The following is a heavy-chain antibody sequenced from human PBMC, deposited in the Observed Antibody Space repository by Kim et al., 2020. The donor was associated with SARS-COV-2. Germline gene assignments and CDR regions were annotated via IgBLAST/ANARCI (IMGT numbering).Heavy chain of an antibody. J-gene: IGHJ4*02. Sequence: GGSLRLSCAASGFTFSSYAMHWVRQAPGKGLEWVAVISYDGINKYYADSVKGRFTISRDNSKNTLYLQMNSLRAEDTAVYYCARDLWSTMIVVVNCLGYWGQGTLVTVSS. V-gene: IGHV3-30*04. CDR1: GFTFSSYA. CDR2: ISYDGINK. D-gene: IGHD3-22*01. CDR3: ARDLWSTMIVVVNCLGY.